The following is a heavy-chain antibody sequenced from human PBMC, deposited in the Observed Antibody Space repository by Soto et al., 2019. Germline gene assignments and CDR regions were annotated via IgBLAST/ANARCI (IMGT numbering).Heavy chain of an antibody. V-gene: IGHV4-59*01. Sequence: PSETLSLTCTVSGGSISSYYWSWIRQPPGKGLEWIGYIYYSGSTNYNPSLKSRVTISVDTSKNQLSLKLSSVTAADTAVYYCARQVLRSLEIVYWGQGTRVTVSS. D-gene: IGHD3-3*01. J-gene: IGHJ4*02. CDR1: GGSISSYY. CDR3: ARQVLRSLEIVY. CDR2: IYYSGST.